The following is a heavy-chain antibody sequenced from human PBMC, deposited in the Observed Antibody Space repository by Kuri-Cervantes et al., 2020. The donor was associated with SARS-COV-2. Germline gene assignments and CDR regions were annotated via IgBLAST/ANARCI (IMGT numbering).Heavy chain of an antibody. V-gene: IGHV4-34*01. CDR1: GGSFSGYY. D-gene: IGHD6-6*01. Sequence: SETLSLTCAVYGGSFSGYYWSWIRQPPGEGLEWIGEINHSGSTNYNPSLKSRVTISVDTSKNQFSLKLSSVTAADTAVYYCARGPRWSIAASFDYWGQGTLVTVSS. J-gene: IGHJ4*02. CDR3: ARGPRWSIAASFDY. CDR2: INHSGST.